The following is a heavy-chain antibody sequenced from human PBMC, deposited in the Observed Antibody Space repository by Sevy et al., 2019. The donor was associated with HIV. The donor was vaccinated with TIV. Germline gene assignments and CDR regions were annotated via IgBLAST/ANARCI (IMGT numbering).Heavy chain of an antibody. D-gene: IGHD2-15*01. CDR1: GFTFSDYA. V-gene: IGHV3-30-3*01. J-gene: IGHJ5*02. Sequence: GGSLRLSCAGSGFTFSDYAMHGVRQAPREGLEWVAVISYDRSETYYADSVKGRFTISRDNSEDTLDLQMNGLRAEDTAVYYCVREGAPYRNVRYCSGNNCYYNWFDPWGQGTQVTVSS. CDR3: VREGAPYRNVRYCSGNNCYYNWFDP. CDR2: ISYDRSET.